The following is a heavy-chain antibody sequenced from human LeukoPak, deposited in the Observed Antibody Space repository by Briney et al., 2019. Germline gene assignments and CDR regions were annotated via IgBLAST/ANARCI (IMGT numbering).Heavy chain of an antibody. Sequence: ASVKVSCKASGYTFTNYYMVWVRQAPGQGLEWMGIINPSSGTTNYAQKFQGRVTMTTDTSTSTAYMELRSLRSDDTAVYYCARAGYSSSWYVGEFDYWGQGTLVTVSS. D-gene: IGHD6-13*01. CDR3: ARAGYSSSWYVGEFDY. CDR1: GYTFTNYY. J-gene: IGHJ4*02. V-gene: IGHV1-46*01. CDR2: INPSSGTT.